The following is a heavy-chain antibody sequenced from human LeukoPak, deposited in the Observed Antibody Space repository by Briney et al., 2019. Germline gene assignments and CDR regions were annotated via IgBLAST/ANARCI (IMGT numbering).Heavy chain of an antibody. CDR1: GFTLKTFW. CDR3: ARDNGGRAFDL. Sequence: PGGSLRLSCAVSGFTLKTFWMSWVRQAPGKGLQWVANIKQDGSEKYYVDPVRGRFTISRDNAKNSIYLRINSLRAGDSAVYYCARDNGGRAFDLWGHGTMVTVSS. V-gene: IGHV3-7*01. CDR2: IKQDGSEK. J-gene: IGHJ3*01. D-gene: IGHD2-8*01.